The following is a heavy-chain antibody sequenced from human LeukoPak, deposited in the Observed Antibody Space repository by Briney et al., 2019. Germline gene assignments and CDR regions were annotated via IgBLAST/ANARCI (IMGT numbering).Heavy chain of an antibody. J-gene: IGHJ4*02. CDR1: GGSFSGYY. Sequence: SETLSLTCAVYGGSFSGYYWSWIRQPPGKGLEWIGEINHSGSTNYNPSLKSRVTISVDTSKNQFSLKLSSVTAADTAVYYCAREGGYSGYDPPGPFDYWGQGTLVTVSS. CDR2: INHSGST. V-gene: IGHV4-34*01. CDR3: AREGGYSGYDPPGPFDY. D-gene: IGHD5-12*01.